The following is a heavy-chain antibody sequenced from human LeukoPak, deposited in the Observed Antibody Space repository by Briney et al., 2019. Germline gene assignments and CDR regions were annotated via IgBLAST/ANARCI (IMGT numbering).Heavy chain of an antibody. D-gene: IGHD5-24*01. J-gene: IGHJ3*02. CDR3: ARAGWLHEQDAFDI. V-gene: IGHV4-59*01. Sequence: PSETLSLTCTVSGGSISSYYWSWIRQPPGKGLEWIGYIYYSGSTNYNPSLKSRVTISVDTSKNQFSLKLSSVTAADTAVYYCARAGWLHEQDAFDIWGQGTMVTVSS. CDR1: GGSISSYY. CDR2: IYYSGST.